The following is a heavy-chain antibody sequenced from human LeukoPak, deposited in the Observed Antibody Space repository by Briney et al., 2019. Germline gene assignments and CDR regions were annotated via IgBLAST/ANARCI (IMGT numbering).Heavy chain of an antibody. J-gene: IGHJ6*02. CDR3: ASLAGGWNYYGMDV. CDR2: MNPNSGHT. Sequence: ASVKVSCEASGSTFTSYDINWVRQATGQGLEWMGWMNPNSGHTGYAQKFQGRVTMTRNTSVSTAYMELSSLRSEDTAVYYCASLAGGWNYYGMDVWGQGTTVTVSS. D-gene: IGHD3-16*01. CDR1: GSTFTSYD. V-gene: IGHV1-8*01.